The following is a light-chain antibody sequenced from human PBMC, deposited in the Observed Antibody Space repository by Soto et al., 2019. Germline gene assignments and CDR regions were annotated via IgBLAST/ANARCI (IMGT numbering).Light chain of an antibody. Sequence: QSVLTQPPSASGSPGQSVTISCTGTSSEVGGYNYVSWYQQHPGKAPRLMIYEVTKRPSGVPDRFSGSKSGNTASLTVSGLQAEDEADYYCISYAGLNIWVFGGGTKVTVL. J-gene: IGLJ3*02. CDR1: SSEVGGYNY. V-gene: IGLV2-8*01. CDR2: EVT. CDR3: ISYAGLNIWV.